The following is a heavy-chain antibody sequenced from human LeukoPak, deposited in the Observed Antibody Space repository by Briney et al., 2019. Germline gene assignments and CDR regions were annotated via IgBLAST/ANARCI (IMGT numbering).Heavy chain of an antibody. CDR1: GFTFSSYG. D-gene: IGHD2-21*02. CDR3: ARDCTAYCGGDCYSGCY. CDR2: ISYDGSNK. Sequence: GRSLRLSCAASGFTFSSYGMHWVRQAPGKGLEWVALISYDGSNKYYADSVKGRFTISRDNSKNTLYLQMNSLRAEDTAVYYCARDCTAYCGGDCYSGCYWGQGTLVTVSS. J-gene: IGHJ4*02. V-gene: IGHV3-30*03.